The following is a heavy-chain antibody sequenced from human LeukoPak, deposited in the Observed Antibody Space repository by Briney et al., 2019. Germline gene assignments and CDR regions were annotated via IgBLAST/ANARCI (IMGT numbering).Heavy chain of an antibody. CDR3: ARGRYTKGGDY. V-gene: IGHV4-34*01. Sequence: PSETLSLTCAVYGGTFSGYYWSWIRQPPGKGLEWIGEINHSGSTNYNPSPKSRVTISVDTSKNQLSLKLSSVTAADTAVYYCARGRYTKGGDYWGQGTLVTVSS. J-gene: IGHJ4*02. CDR2: INHSGST. D-gene: IGHD2-2*02. CDR1: GGTFSGYY.